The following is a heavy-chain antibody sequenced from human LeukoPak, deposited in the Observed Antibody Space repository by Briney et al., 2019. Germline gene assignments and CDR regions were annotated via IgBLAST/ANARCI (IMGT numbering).Heavy chain of an antibody. CDR1: GGSISSGGYS. CDR3: ARHPDSSGYTGIDY. J-gene: IGHJ4*02. V-gene: IGHV4-30-2*03. CDR2: IYHSGST. Sequence: SETLSLTCAVSGGSISSGGYSWSWIRQPPGKGLEWIGYIYHSGSTYYNPSLKSRVTISVDTSKNQFSLKLSSVTAADTAVYYCARHPDSSGYTGIDYWGQGTLVTVSS. D-gene: IGHD3-22*01.